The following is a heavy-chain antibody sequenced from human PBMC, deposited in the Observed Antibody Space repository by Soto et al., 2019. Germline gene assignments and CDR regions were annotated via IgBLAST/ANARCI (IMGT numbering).Heavy chain of an antibody. V-gene: IGHV3-53*01. J-gene: IGHJ4*02. CDR3: TRALPDFETTGHYIDY. Sequence: GGSLRLSCSASGFTVSNHYMTWVRQAPGKGLEWVSVIYSGGSRYYADSVKGRFAISRDHSKNTLYLQMNSLTAEDTAVYYCTRALPDFETTGHYIDYWGQGTLVTV. CDR1: GFTVSNHY. D-gene: IGHD2-8*02. CDR2: IYSGGSR.